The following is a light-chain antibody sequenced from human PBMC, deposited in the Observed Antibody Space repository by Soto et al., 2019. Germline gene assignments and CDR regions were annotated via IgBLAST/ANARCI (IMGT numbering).Light chain of an antibody. J-gene: IGKJ5*01. Sequence: DIQMTQSPSSLSASVGDRVTITCRASQSISSYLNWYQQKPGKAPKLLIYAASSLQSGVPSRFSGSGSGTDFTLTISSLQPEDFTIYYCQQRSNSPPITFGQGTRLEI. V-gene: IGKV1-39*01. CDR1: QSISSY. CDR3: QQRSNSPPIT. CDR2: AAS.